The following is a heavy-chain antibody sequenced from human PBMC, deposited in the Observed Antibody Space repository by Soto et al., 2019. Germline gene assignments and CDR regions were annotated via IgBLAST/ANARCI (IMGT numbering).Heavy chain of an antibody. J-gene: IGHJ5*02. CDR2: INWNSGTK. V-gene: IGHV3-9*01. D-gene: IGHD2-21*01. CDR3: TKDRVALIRGWFDT. CDR1: GFTFDDYA. Sequence: EAQLVESGGDLVQPGTSLRLSCAASGFTFDDYAMGWVRQVPGKGLEWVSGINWNSGTKGYADSVKGRFTISRDNAKNSLYLQMSRLRSDDTALYYCTKDRVALIRGWFDTWGQGIQVTVAA.